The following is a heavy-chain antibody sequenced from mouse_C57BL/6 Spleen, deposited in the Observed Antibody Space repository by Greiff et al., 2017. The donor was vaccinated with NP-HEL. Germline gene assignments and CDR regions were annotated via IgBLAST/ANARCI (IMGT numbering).Heavy chain of an antibody. D-gene: IGHD1-2*01. CDR1: GYAFSSYW. V-gene: IGHV1-80*01. J-gene: IGHJ1*03. CDR2: IYPGDGDT. Sequence: VQLQQSGAELVKPGASVKISCKASGYAFSSYWMNWVKQRPGKGLEWIGQIYPGDGDTNYNGKFKGKATLTADKSSSTAYMQLSSLTSEDSAVYCCARWDTTAWYFDVWGTGTTVTVSS. CDR3: ARWDTTAWYFDV.